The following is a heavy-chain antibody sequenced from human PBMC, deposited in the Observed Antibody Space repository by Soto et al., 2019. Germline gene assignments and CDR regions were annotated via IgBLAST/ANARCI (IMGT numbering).Heavy chain of an antibody. Sequence: VQLVESGGGVVQPGRSLRLSCAASGFTFSSYGMHWVRQAPGKGLEWVAVISYDGSNKYYEDSVKGRFTISRDNSKNTLYLQMNSLRAEDTAVYYCAKRGIVGATTLDYWGQGTLVTVSS. CDR1: GFTFSSYG. V-gene: IGHV3-30*18. D-gene: IGHD1-26*01. CDR3: AKRGIVGATTLDY. J-gene: IGHJ4*02. CDR2: ISYDGSNK.